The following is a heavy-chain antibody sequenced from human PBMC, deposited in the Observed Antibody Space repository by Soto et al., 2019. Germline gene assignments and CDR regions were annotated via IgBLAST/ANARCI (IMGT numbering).Heavy chain of an antibody. CDR1: GYTFTSYY. CDR3: GRVFAGNWNDGPSGGAFDI. J-gene: IGHJ3*02. D-gene: IGHD1-1*01. V-gene: IGHV1-46*03. Sequence: ASVKVSCKASGYTFTSYYMHWVRQAPGQGLEWMGRINPSGGSTNYAQKFQGRVTMTRDTSTSTAYMELSSLSSEDTALYYCGRVFAGNWNDGPSGGAFDIWGQGSKDTVS. CDR2: INPSGGST.